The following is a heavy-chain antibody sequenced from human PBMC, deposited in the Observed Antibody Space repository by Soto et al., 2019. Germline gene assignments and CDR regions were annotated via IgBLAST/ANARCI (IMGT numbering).Heavy chain of an antibody. CDR2: ISASGGST. D-gene: IGHD1-26*01. CDR3: VKGVGASYSSYGLDV. Sequence: EVQLLESGGGLEQPGGSLSLSCAASGFTFSSYAMYWVHQAPGKGLEWVSAISASGGSTYYADSVKGRVTISGDTSKSTLYLQMYSLRAEDTALYYCVKGVGASYSSYGLDVWGQGTTVTVSS. V-gene: IGHV3-23*01. J-gene: IGHJ6*02. CDR1: GFTFSSYA.